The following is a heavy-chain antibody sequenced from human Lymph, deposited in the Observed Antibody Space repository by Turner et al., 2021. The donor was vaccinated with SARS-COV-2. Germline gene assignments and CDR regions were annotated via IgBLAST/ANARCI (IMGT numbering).Heavy chain of an antibody. CDR3: ARGNGNNWVDP. Sequence: QVQLQESGPRLVNPLETLSLTCTVSGGSMNSNYWSWIRQPPGKRLEWSGYIYYRGSTNYNPSLESRVTISVDTSRNQFSLNLTSVTAADTAIYYCARGNGNNWVDPWGQGTLVTVSS. CDR2: IYYRGST. D-gene: IGHD1-26*01. V-gene: IGHV4-59*01. CDR1: GGSMNSNY. J-gene: IGHJ5*02.